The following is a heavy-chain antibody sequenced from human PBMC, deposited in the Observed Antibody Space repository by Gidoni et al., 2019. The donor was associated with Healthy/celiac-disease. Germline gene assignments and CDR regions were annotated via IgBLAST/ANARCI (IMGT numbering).Heavy chain of an antibody. D-gene: IGHD6-13*01. CDR2: INPSGGST. CDR1: GYTFTSYY. Sequence: QVQLVQSGAEVKKPGASVKVSCKASGYTFTSYYMHLVRQAPGQGLEWMGIINPSGGSTSYAQKFQGRVTMTRDTSTSTVYMELSSLRSEDTAVYYCARDREVRPTLNAAAGTFNGYYYYMDVWGKGTTVTVSS. J-gene: IGHJ6*03. V-gene: IGHV1-46*01. CDR3: ARDREVRPTLNAAAGTFNGYYYYMDV.